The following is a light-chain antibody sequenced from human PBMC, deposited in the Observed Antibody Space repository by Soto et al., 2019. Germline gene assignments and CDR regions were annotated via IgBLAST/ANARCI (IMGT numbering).Light chain of an antibody. CDR2: GAS. Sequence: PGERVTLSCRASQSVSSSYLTWYQQKPGQAPRLLIYGASTRATSIPARFSGSGSGTDFTLTISSLEPEDFAVYYCQQRSNWPPITFGQGTRLGIK. CDR1: QSVSSSY. J-gene: IGKJ5*01. CDR3: QQRSNWPPIT. V-gene: IGKV3D-20*02.